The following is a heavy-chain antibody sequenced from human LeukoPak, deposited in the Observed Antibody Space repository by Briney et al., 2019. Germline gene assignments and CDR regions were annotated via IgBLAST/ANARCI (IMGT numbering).Heavy chain of an antibody. CDR2: INSDGSST. J-gene: IGHJ4*02. D-gene: IGHD3-10*01. Sequence: PGGSLRLSCAASGFTFSNYWMHWVRQAPGKGLVWVSRINSDGSSTSYADSVKGRFTISRDNAKNTLYLQMNSLRAEDTAVYYCARERYYYGSGSLLDYWGQGTLVTVSS. CDR1: GFTFSNYW. V-gene: IGHV3-74*01. CDR3: ARERYYYGSGSLLDY.